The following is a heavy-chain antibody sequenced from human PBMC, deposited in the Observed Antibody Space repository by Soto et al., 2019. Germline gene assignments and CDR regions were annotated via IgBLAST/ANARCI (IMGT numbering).Heavy chain of an antibody. Sequence: PVGSLRLSCTASGFTFSSYAMSWVRQAPGKGLEWVSTKFSSSDLNAHYADSVKGRFTISRDNSKDTLYLQMNFLTAEDTAVYYCTKALYSRDGGEVFDYWGQGALVTVSS. V-gene: IGHV3-23*01. CDR1: GFTFSSYA. CDR2: KFSSSDLNA. J-gene: IGHJ4*02. CDR3: TKALYSRDGGEVFDY. D-gene: IGHD3-16*01.